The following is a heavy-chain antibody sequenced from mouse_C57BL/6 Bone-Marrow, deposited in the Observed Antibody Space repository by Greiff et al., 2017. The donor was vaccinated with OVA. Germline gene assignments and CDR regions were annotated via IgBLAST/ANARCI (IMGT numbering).Heavy chain of an antibody. D-gene: IGHD4-1*01. V-gene: IGHV14-4*01. Sequence: SGAELVRPGASVKLSCTASGFNIKDDYMHWVKQRPEQGLEWIGWIDPENGDTEYASKFQGKATITADTSSNTAYLQLSSLTSEDTAVYYCTTENWDDYWGQGTTLTVSS. CDR2: IDPENGDT. CDR3: TTENWDDY. CDR1: GFNIKDDY. J-gene: IGHJ2*01.